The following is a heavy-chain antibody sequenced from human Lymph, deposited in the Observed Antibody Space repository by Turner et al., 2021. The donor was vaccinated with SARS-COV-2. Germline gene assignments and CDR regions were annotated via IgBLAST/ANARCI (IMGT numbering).Heavy chain of an antibody. J-gene: IGHJ4*02. V-gene: IGHV3-33*01. CDR2: IWYDGSNK. CDR1: GFIFSSSG. D-gene: IGHD2-8*01. Sequence: QVQLVESGGGVVQPGRSLRFSCVASGFIFSSSGMHWVRQAPGKGLEWVAVIWYDGSNKYYADSVKGRFTISRDNSKNTLYLQMNSLRAEDTAVYYCARDYLGYCTNGVCYPLGYWGQGTLVTVSS. CDR3: ARDYLGYCTNGVCYPLGY.